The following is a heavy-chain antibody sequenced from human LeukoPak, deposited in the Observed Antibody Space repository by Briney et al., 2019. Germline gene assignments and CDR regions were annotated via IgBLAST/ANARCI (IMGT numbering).Heavy chain of an antibody. V-gene: IGHV1-2*06. CDR3: ARDKYSYGPNYFDY. CDR1: GYTFTGYY. CDR2: INPNSGGT. Sequence: ASVKVSCKASGYTFTGYYMHWVRQAPGQGLEWMGRINPNSGGTNYAQKFQGRVTMTRDTSISTASMELSRLRSDDTAVYYCARDKYSYGPNYFDYWGQGTLVTVSS. D-gene: IGHD5-18*01. J-gene: IGHJ4*02.